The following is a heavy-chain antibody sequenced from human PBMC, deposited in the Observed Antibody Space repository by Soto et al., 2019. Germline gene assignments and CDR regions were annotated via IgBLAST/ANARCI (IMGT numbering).Heavy chain of an antibody. V-gene: IGHV3-23*04. D-gene: IGHD6-19*01. CDR2: IDSSTGVNT. Sequence: EVQLAESGGGLVQPGGSLRLSCAASGFTFSSFAMSWVRQAPGKGLEWVSAIDSSTGVNTYYADSVKGRFTISRDDSRSTLYLQMNSRRVDDTAVYYCAGPLVAVARTRWFDPWGQGILVTVSS. J-gene: IGHJ5*02. CDR3: AGPLVAVARTRWFDP. CDR1: GFTFSSFA.